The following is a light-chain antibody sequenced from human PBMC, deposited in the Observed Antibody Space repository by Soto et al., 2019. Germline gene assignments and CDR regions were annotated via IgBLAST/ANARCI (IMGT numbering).Light chain of an antibody. CDR1: SSNIGDNY. CDR2: DNN. V-gene: IGLV1-51*01. J-gene: IGLJ2*01. CDR3: GTWDNSLSAVV. Sequence: QSVLTQPPSVSAAPGQKVTISCSGSSSNIGDNYVSWYQQLPGTAPKLLIYDNNKRPSGIPDRFSGSKSGTSATLGITGLQTGDAADYYCGTWDNSLSAVVFGGGTQLTVL.